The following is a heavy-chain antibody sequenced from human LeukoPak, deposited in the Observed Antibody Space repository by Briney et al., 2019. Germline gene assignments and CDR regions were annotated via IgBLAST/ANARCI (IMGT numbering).Heavy chain of an antibody. D-gene: IGHD1-1*01. J-gene: IGHJ4*02. CDR3: ATKVTGSY. CDR2: ISGSGVST. V-gene: IGHV3-23*01. CDR1: GFTFSNYA. Sequence: GGSLRLSCAASGFTFSNYAMRWVRQAPGKGLEWVSSISGSGVSTYYADSVKGRFTISRDNSKNTLNLQMDSLRVEDTAVYYCATKVTGSYWGQGTLVTVSS.